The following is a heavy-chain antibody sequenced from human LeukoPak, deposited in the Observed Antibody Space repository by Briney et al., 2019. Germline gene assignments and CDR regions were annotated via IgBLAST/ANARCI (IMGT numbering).Heavy chain of an antibody. CDR2: IKYDGSER. Sequence: SGGSLRLSCTASGFTFSYYWVSWVRQAPGKGLEWVANIKYDGSERYYVDSVKGRFTISRDNSKNTLYLQMNSLRAEDTAVYYCAKDEHGAFDIWGQGTMVTVSS. V-gene: IGHV3-7*01. D-gene: IGHD1/OR15-1a*01. CDR3: AKDEHGAFDI. J-gene: IGHJ3*02. CDR1: GFTFSYYW.